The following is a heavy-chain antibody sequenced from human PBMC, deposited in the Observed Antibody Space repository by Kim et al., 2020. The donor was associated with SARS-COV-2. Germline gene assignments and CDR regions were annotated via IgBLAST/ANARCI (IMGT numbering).Heavy chain of an antibody. CDR1: GYTFTDYF. Sequence: ASVKVSCKASGYTFTDYFIHWVRQAPGQGFEWMGRIKPQTGGTIYAQNFQGRVTMTSDTSTNTAYMELNSLTSDDTTVYFCARAHKAVIPSAIGYWGQGTMVTVSS. J-gene: IGHJ4*02. CDR2: IKPQTGGT. D-gene: IGHD2-2*01. CDR3: ARAHKAVIPSAIGY. V-gene: IGHV1-2*06.